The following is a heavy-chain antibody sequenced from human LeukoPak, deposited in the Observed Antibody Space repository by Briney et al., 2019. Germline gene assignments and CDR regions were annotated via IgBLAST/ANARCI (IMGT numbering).Heavy chain of an antibody. D-gene: IGHD6-19*01. CDR3: ARVLAVAGGKYFQH. CDR2: ISAYNGNT. V-gene: IGHV1-18*01. CDR1: GYTFTNYG. Sequence: ASVKVSCKASGYTFTNYGISWVRQAPGQGLEWMGWISAYNGNTNYAQKLQGRVTMTTDTSTSTAYMELRSLRSDGTAVYYCARVLAVAGGKYFQHWGQGTLVTVSP. J-gene: IGHJ1*01.